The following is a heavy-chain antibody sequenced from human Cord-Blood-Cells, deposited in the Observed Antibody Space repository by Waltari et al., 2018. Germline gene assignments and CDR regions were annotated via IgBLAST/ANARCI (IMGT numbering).Heavy chain of an antibody. CDR2: IYYSGST. D-gene: IGHD6-13*01. Sequence: QLQLQESGPGLVKPSENLSLTCTVSGGSISSSSYYWGWIRQPPGKGLEWIGSIYYSGSTYYNPSLKSRVTISVDTSKNQFSLKLSSVTAADTAVYYCARHQLFIAAAGPTFDYWGQGTLVTVSS. V-gene: IGHV4-39*01. CDR3: ARHQLFIAAAGPTFDY. J-gene: IGHJ4*02. CDR1: GGSISSSSYY.